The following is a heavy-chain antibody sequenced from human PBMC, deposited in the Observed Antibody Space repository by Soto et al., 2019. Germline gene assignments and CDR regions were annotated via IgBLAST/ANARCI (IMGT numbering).Heavy chain of an antibody. Sequence: QVQLVKSGAEVKKPGASVKVSCKASGYTFTSYDINWVRQATGQGLEWMGWMNPNSGNTGYAQKFQGRVTMPRNTSISTAYMELSSLRSEDTAVYYCARGWGSSWPTWGDYWGQGTLVTVSS. CDR1: GYTFTSYD. CDR2: MNPNSGNT. V-gene: IGHV1-8*01. J-gene: IGHJ4*02. CDR3: ARGWGSSWPTWGDY. D-gene: IGHD6-13*01.